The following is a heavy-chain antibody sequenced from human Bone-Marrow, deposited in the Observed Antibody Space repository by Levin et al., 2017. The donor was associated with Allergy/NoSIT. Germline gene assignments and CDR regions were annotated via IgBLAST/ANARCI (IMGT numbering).Heavy chain of an antibody. V-gene: IGHV4-4*07. CDR1: GDTISTYY. J-gene: IGHJ6*02. D-gene: IGHD2-8*02. Sequence: SETLSLTCTVSGDTISTYYWSWIRQPAGKGLEWIGRLFASGTPDYNPSLKSRVTMSLDTSKNQISLKVTSVTVADTAVYYCASDTWMSGGGGVIAFYGLDVWGQGTTVTVSS. CDR3: ASDTWMSGGGGVIAFYGLDV. CDR2: LFASGTP.